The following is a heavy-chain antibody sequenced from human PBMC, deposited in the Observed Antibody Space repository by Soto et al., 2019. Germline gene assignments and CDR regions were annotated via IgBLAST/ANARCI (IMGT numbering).Heavy chain of an antibody. V-gene: IGHV5-10-1*01. CDR2: IDPSDSYT. Sequence: GESLKISCKGSGYSFTSYWISWVRQMPGKGLEWMGRIDPSDSYTNYSPSFQGHVTISADKSISTAYLQWSSLKASDTAMYYCAFLGVLGVTPPWLDPWGQGTLVTRSS. CDR1: GYSFTSYW. CDR3: AFLGVLGVTPPWLDP. D-gene: IGHD3-10*01. J-gene: IGHJ5*02.